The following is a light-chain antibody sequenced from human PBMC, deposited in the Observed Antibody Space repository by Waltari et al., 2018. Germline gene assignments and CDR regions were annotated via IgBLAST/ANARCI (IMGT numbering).Light chain of an antibody. V-gene: IGLV1-44*01. CDR3: AAWDASLNGWV. Sequence: QSVLTQPPSASGTPGQRVAISCSGTRSNIGSNSVHWYQQLPGTAPKLLTHSNNQRPSGVPDRFSGSKSGTSASLAISGLQSEYEAHYYCAAWDASLNGWVFGGGTKLTVL. CDR2: SNN. J-gene: IGLJ3*02. CDR1: RSNIGSNS.